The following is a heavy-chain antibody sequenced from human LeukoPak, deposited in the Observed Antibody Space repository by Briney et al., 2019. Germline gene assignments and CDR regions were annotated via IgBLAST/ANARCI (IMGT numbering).Heavy chain of an antibody. V-gene: IGHV3-9*01. D-gene: IGHD2-21*02. CDR2: VSWESGGI. CDR1: GFTFDDYA. Sequence: PGRSLRLSCAASGFTFDDYAMHWVRQAPGKGLEWVSGVSWESGGIGYADSVKGRFTISRDNAKNSLYLQMHSLRAEDTALYYSVKDSVAHLTYCGGDCYHFDFWGQGTLVTVSS. CDR3: VKDSVAHLTYCGGDCYHFDF. J-gene: IGHJ4*02.